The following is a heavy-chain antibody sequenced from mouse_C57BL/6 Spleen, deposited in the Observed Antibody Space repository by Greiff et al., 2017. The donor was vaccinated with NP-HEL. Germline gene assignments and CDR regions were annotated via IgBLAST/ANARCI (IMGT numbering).Heavy chain of an antibody. Sequence: VKLQESGAELVRPGTSVKVSCKASGYAFTNYLIEWVKQRPGQGLEWIGVINPGSGGTNYNEKFKGKATLTADKSSSTAYMQLSSLTSEDSAVYFCARYDGYYSDYWGQGTSVTVSS. CDR3: ARYDGYYSDY. D-gene: IGHD2-3*01. CDR2: INPGSGGT. V-gene: IGHV1-54*01. CDR1: GYAFTNYL. J-gene: IGHJ4*01.